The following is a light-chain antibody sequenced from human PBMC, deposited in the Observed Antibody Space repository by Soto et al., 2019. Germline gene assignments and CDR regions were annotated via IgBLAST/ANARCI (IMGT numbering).Light chain of an antibody. CDR1: QSVSSSY. CDR2: GAS. J-gene: IGKJ1*01. Sequence: EIVLTQSPGTLSLSPGEGATFSCRASQSVSSSYIAWYQQKRGQAPRRLIYGASIRATGIPDRFSGSGSGTDFTLTISRLEHEDFEMYYCQQYHTSHLTLRQGTKVDLK. V-gene: IGKV3-20*01. CDR3: QQYHTSHLT.